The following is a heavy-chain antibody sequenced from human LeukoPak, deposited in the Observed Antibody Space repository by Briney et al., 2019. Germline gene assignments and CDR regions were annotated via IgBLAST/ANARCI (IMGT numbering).Heavy chain of an antibody. Sequence: ASVKVSCKASGYTFTGYYMHWARQAPGQGLEWMGWINPNSGGTNYAQKFQGRVTMTRDTSISTAYMELSRLRSDDTAVYYCARQGYGGHSQGAADYWGQGTLVTVSS. V-gene: IGHV1-2*02. CDR2: INPNSGGT. D-gene: IGHD4-23*01. J-gene: IGHJ4*02. CDR3: ARQGYGGHSQGAADY. CDR1: GYTFTGYY.